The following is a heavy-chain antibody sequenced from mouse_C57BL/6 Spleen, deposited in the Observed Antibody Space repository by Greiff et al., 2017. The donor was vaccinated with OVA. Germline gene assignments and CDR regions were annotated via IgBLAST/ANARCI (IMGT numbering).Heavy chain of an antibody. CDR2: IFPGSGST. J-gene: IGHJ2*01. V-gene: IGHV1-75*01. CDR3: AIHYYGSREYYFDY. D-gene: IGHD1-1*01. Sequence: QVQLKESGPELVKPGASVKISCKASGYTFTDYYINWVKQRPGQGLEWIGWIFPGSGSTYYNEKFKGKATLTVDKSSITAYMLLSSLTSEDSAVYFCAIHYYGSREYYFDYWGQGTTLTVSS. CDR1: GYTFTDYY.